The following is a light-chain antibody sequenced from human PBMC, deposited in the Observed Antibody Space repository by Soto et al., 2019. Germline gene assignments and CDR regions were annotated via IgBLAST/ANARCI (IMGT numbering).Light chain of an antibody. CDR3: CSYTSSSTYV. CDR2: DVN. V-gene: IGLV2-14*01. Sequence: QSALTQPASVSGYPGQSITISCTGTSSDVGGYNYVSWYQQHPGKAPKLMIFDVNNRPSGVSNRFSGSKSGNTASLTISGLQAEDEADYYCCSYTSSSTYVFGTGTKLTVL. J-gene: IGLJ1*01. CDR1: SSDVGGYNY.